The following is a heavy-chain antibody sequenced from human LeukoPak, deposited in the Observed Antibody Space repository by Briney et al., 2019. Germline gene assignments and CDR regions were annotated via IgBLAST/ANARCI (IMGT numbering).Heavy chain of an antibody. V-gene: IGHV4-4*07. CDR1: GGSINNYY. Sequence: SETLSLTCIMSGGSINNYYWRWIRQPAGKGPEWIGRFYASGTTYYNPALNTRAAVSMDISKNHLSLKLPSVTVADTAVYYCARSALSGFDIWGRGTMVTVS. CDR3: ARSALSGFDI. CDR2: FYASGTT. D-gene: IGHD3-9*01. J-gene: IGHJ3*02.